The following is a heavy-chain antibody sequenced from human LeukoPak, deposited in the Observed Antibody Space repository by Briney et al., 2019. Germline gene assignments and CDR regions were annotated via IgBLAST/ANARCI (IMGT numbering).Heavy chain of an antibody. CDR2: IRQDGSEK. Sequence: GGSLRLSCAASGFTFSNYWMSWVRQAPGKGMEWVANIRQDGSEKYYVDSVKGRFTISRDNAKNSLYLQMNSLRAEDTAVYYCARRITVAGLFDYWGQGILVTVSS. CDR1: GFTFSNYW. D-gene: IGHD6-13*01. V-gene: IGHV3-7*05. CDR3: ARRITVAGLFDY. J-gene: IGHJ4*02.